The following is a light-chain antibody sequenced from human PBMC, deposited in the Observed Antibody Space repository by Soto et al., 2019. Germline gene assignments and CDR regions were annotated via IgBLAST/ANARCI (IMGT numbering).Light chain of an antibody. V-gene: IGLV2-14*01. CDR2: EVS. Sequence: QSALTQPASVSGSPGQWITISCTGTNTDVGTYYYVSWYQQHPGRAPKLMLYEVSHRPSGVSNRFSGSKSGNTPSLTISGLQAEDEADCYCCSYTSSRPYVFGTGTKLTVL. CDR3: CSYTSSRPYV. J-gene: IGLJ1*01. CDR1: NTDVGTYYY.